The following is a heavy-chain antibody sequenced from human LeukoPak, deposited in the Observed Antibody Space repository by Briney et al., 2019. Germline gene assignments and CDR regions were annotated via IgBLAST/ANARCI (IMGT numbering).Heavy chain of an antibody. Sequence: GSSVKVSCKASGGTFSSYAISWVRQAPGQGLEWMGGIIPIFGTANYAQKFQGRVTITTDKSTSTAYMELSSLRSEDTAVYYCAAEFGELLSPLFDYWGQGTLVTVSS. V-gene: IGHV1-69*05. CDR3: AAEFGELLSPLFDY. CDR1: GGTFSSYA. J-gene: IGHJ4*02. CDR2: IIPIFGTA. D-gene: IGHD3-10*01.